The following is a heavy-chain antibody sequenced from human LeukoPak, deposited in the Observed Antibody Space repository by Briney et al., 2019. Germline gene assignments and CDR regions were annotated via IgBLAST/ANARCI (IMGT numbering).Heavy chain of an antibody. V-gene: IGHV3-7*01. CDR3: ARVPDYCSGGSCYVGDAFDI. CDR1: GFTFSSYW. J-gene: IGHJ3*02. Sequence: GGSLRLSCAASGFTFSSYWMSWVRQAPGKGLEWVANIKQGGSEKYYVDSVKGRFTISRDNAKNSLYLQMNRLRAEDTAVYYCARVPDYCSGGSCYVGDAFDIWGQGTMVTVSS. CDR2: IKQGGSEK. D-gene: IGHD2-15*01.